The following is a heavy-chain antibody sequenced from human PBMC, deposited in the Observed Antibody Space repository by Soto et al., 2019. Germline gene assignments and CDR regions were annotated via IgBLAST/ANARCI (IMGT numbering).Heavy chain of an antibody. CDR3: AADRHNSELNIYYAMDV. Sequence: ASVKVSCKASGFTFTSSAVQWVRQARGQRLEWVGWIVAGTDNTLYAQKFQERVTITFDTSTSTAYMELSSLRSDDTAVYYCAADRHNSELNIYYAMDVWGQGTAVTVSS. CDR2: IVAGTDNT. CDR1: GFTFTSSA. D-gene: IGHD6-19*01. J-gene: IGHJ6*02. V-gene: IGHV1-58*01.